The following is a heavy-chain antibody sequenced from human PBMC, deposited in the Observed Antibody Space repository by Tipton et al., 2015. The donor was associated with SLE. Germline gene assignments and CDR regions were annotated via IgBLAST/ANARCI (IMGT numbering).Heavy chain of an antibody. V-gene: IGHV4-59*08. D-gene: IGHD1-7*01. Sequence: TLSLTCTVSGGSISSHYWSWSRQPPGKGLEWIGYIYYSGSTNYNPSLQSRVTISVDTSKNQFSLKLRSVTAADTAVYYCARGFPQPNWNYEPFDYWGQGTLVTVSS. CDR2: IYYSGST. CDR1: GGSISSHY. J-gene: IGHJ4*02. CDR3: ARGFPQPNWNYEPFDY.